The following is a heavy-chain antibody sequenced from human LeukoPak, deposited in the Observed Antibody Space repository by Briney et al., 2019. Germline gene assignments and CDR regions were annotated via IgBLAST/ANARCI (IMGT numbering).Heavy chain of an antibody. Sequence: PSQTLSLTCSVSGVSISGGNYHWSWIRQPAGKGLEWIGRIYSSGATNYNPSFKRRATISEDTSKNQFSLKLTSVTAADTAVYYCTRDKAYCRSISCPFDPWGQGTLVTVSS. V-gene: IGHV4-61*02. CDR2: IYSSGAT. J-gene: IGHJ5*02. D-gene: IGHD2-2*01. CDR3: TRDKAYCRSISCPFDP. CDR1: GVSISGGNYH.